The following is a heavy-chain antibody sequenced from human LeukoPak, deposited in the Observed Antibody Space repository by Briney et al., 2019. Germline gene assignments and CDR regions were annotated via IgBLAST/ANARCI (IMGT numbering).Heavy chain of an antibody. CDR1: GYTFINYA. CDR3: VREWDHTRMTFDI. D-gene: IGHD1-26*01. V-gene: IGHV1-18*01. J-gene: IGHJ3*02. Sequence: ASVKVSCKASGYTFINYAISWVRQAPGQGLEWMGWIGTYNGNTKYAQEFQGRVTMTTDTSMSTGYMELRNLRSDDTAVYFCVREWDHTRMTFDIWGQGTMVTVSS. CDR2: IGTYNGNT.